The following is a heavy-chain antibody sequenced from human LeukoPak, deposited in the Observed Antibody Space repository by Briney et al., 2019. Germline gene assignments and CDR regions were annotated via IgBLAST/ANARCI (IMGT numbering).Heavy chain of an antibody. J-gene: IGHJ4*02. V-gene: IGHV3-53*01. CDR2: IYSGGST. CDR3: AREYDSSGYYYFDY. Sequence: GGSLRLSCAASGFTVSSDYMSWVRQAPGKGLEWVSVIYSGGSTYHADSVKGRFTISRDNSKNMVYPQMNSLRVEDTAVYYCAREYDSSGYYYFDYWGQGTLVTVSS. D-gene: IGHD3-22*01. CDR1: GFTVSSDY.